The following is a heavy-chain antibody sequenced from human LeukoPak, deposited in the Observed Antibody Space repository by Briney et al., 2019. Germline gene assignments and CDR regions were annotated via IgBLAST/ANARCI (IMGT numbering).Heavy chain of an antibody. J-gene: IGHJ4*02. D-gene: IGHD3-10*01. CDR2: MSYSGTT. Sequence: KPSETLSLTCTVTCGSITDSTYYWGWVRQPPGKGLEWIGSMSYSGTTYYNPSLKSRVLISADTSKNQFSLRLTSVTAADTAVYYCANRGIYGYFNYWGQGTLVTVSS. CDR1: CGSITDSTYY. V-gene: IGHV4-39*01. CDR3: ANRGIYGYFNY.